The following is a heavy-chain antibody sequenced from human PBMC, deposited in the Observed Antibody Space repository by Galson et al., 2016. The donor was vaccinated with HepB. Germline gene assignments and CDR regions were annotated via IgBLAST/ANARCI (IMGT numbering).Heavy chain of an antibody. Sequence: CAISGDSVSSDVGVWNWIRQSPSRGLEWLGRTYYRSHWYYDYAVAVKTRLVLNPDTSRNQFSLQLSSVTPDDTAVYWCARDAPGSSYFDYWSQGTLVTVSS. D-gene: IGHD1-14*01. V-gene: IGHV6-1*01. J-gene: IGHJ4*02. CDR2: TYYRSHWYY. CDR3: ARDAPGSSYFDY. CDR1: GDSVSSDVGV.